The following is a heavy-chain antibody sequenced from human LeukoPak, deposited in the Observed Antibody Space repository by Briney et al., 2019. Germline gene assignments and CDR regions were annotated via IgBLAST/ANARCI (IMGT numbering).Heavy chain of an antibody. CDR2: VFYSGST. D-gene: IGHD6-13*01. CDR1: GGSISSHY. CDR3: ARVVPKQQLVDAFDI. J-gene: IGHJ3*02. V-gene: IGHV4-59*11. Sequence: SETLSLTCAVSGGSISSHYWSWIRQPPGKGLEWIGYVFYSGSTNYNPSLKSRVSISVDTSKKQLSLKLSSVTAADTAVYYCARVVPKQQLVDAFDIWGQGTMVTVSS.